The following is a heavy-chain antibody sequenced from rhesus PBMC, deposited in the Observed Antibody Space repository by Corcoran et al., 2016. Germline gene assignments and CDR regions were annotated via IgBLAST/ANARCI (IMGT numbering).Heavy chain of an antibody. J-gene: IGHJ2*01. CDR2: MYGSGGST. V-gene: IGHV4-93*02. CDR1: GGSISSSNW. CDR3: ASPVGGYSFWDWYFDL. D-gene: IGHD5-24*01. Sequence: QVQLQESGPAVVTPSETLSLTCAVSGGSISSSNWWSWIRPSPGKGLEWVGGMYGSGGSTEYNPSLKSRVTISIDTSKNQFSLKLSSVTAADTAVYYCASPVGGYSFWDWYFDLWGPGTPIT.